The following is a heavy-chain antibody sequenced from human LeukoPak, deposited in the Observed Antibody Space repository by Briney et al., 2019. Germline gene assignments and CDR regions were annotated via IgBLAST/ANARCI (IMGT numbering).Heavy chain of an antibody. Sequence: PGGSLRLSCLASGFTFSNTWMNWARQAPGKGLEWVASINHNGNVNYYVDSVKGRFTISRDNAKNSLYLQMSNLRAEDTAVYFCARGGGLDVWGQGATVTVSS. CDR3: ARGGGLDV. CDR1: GFTFSNTW. D-gene: IGHD3-16*01. V-gene: IGHV3-7*03. CDR2: INHNGNVN. J-gene: IGHJ6*02.